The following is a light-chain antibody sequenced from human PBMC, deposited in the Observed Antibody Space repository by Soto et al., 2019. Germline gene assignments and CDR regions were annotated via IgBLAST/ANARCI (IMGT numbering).Light chain of an antibody. CDR2: GAS. Sequence: EIVLTQSPGTLSLSPGERATLSCRASQSVSSSYLTWYQQKLGQAPRLLIYGASSRATGIPDRFSGSGSGTDFTLTISRLEPEDSAVYYCQQYGSSPPYAFGQGTKLEIK. CDR3: QQYGSSPPYA. J-gene: IGKJ2*01. CDR1: QSVSSSY. V-gene: IGKV3-20*01.